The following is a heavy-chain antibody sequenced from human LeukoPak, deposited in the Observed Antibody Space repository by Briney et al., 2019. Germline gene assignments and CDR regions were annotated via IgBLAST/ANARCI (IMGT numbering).Heavy chain of an antibody. J-gene: IGHJ4*02. Sequence: GGSLRLSCAASGFTFSTYCMHWVRQAPGKGPMWVSRICPDGTVTNYADSVKARFIISRDNARNTVYLQMNSLRVEDTAVYYCARDFRSADYWGQGTLVPVSS. CDR2: ICPDGTVT. V-gene: IGHV3-74*01. CDR3: ARDFRSADY. CDR1: GFTFSTYC.